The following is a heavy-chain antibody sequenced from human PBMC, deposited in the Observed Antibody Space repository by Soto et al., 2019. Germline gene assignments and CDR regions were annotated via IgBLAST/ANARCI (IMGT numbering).Heavy chain of an antibody. CDR3: ARDSMVRGVFAY. J-gene: IGHJ4*02. CDR1: GGSISSGGYY. V-gene: IGHV4-31*03. CDR2: IYYSGST. D-gene: IGHD3-10*01. Sequence: SETLSLTCTVSGGSISSGGYYWSWIRQHPGKGLEWIGYIYYSGSTYYNPSLKSRVTISVDTSKNQFSLKLSSVTAADTAVYYCARDSMVRGVFAYWGQGTLVTVSS.